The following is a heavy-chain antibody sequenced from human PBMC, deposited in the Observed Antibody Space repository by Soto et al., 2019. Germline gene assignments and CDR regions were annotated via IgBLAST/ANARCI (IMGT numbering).Heavy chain of an antibody. V-gene: IGHV3-13*01. D-gene: IGHD3-10*01. Sequence: AGGSLRLSCAGSVFTFSTFDIHWVRQAPGKGLEWVSGIGTLSDTFYAASVQGRFTISRQNAKNSVYLQMNSLRAGDTAFYYCARGRSFSYDSTPPPMFDPWGQGTLVTVSS. J-gene: IGHJ5*02. CDR3: ARGRSFSYDSTPPPMFDP. CDR1: VFTFSTFD. CDR2: IGTLSDT.